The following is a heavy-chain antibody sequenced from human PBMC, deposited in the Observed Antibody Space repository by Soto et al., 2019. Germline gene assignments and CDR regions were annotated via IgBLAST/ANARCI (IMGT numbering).Heavy chain of an antibody. Sequence: EVQLVESGGGLVQPGGSLRLSCAASGFTFNTYWMHWVRQAPGRGLVWVSRLNSDGSSTYYGDSMKGRFTISRDNADNTVYLQMNSLRDEDTAVYFCVRGFKNYYAMDVWGQGTTVTVSS. V-gene: IGHV3-74*01. CDR3: VRGFKNYYAMDV. CDR1: GFTFNTYW. CDR2: LNSDGSST. J-gene: IGHJ6*02.